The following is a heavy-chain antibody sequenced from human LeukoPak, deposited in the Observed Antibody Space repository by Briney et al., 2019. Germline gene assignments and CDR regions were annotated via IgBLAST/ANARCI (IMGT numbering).Heavy chain of an antibody. CDR1: GGSISSSSCY. CDR2: IYYSGST. D-gene: IGHD6-13*01. CDR3: SRETTSTSWY. V-gene: IGHV4-39*01. J-gene: IGHJ4*02. Sequence: KPSETLSLTCTVSGGSISSSSCYWAWIRQPPGKGLEWIGSIYYSGSTFYSPSLKSRVTLSVDTSKNQFSLKLSSVTAADTAVYFCSRETTSTSWYWGQGTLVTVSS.